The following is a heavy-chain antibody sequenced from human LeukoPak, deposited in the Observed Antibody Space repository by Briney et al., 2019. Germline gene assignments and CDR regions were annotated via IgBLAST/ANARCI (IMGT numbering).Heavy chain of an antibody. CDR2: INHSGST. D-gene: IGHD6-6*01. J-gene: IGHJ4*02. CDR1: GGSFSGYY. CDR3: ATRSIAARPVDY. Sequence: SETLSLTCAVYGGSFSGYYWSWIRQPPGKGLEWIGEINHSGSTNYNPSLKSRVTISVDTSKNQFSLKLSFVTAADTAVYYCATRSIAARPVDYWGQGTLVTVSS. V-gene: IGHV4-34*01.